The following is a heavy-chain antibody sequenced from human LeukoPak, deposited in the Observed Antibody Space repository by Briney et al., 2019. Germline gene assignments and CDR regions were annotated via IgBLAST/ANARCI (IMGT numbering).Heavy chain of an antibody. CDR2: IRYDGSNK. CDR1: GFTFSSYG. V-gene: IGHV3-30*02. D-gene: IGHD3-10*01. J-gene: IGHJ3*02. CDR3: AKPYYGSGSYLSSWAFDI. Sequence: GGSLRLSCAASGFTFSSYGMHWVRQAPGKGLEWVAFIRYDGSNKYYADSVKGRFTISRDNSKNTLYLQMNSLRAEDTAVYYCAKPYYGSGSYLSSWAFDIWGQGTMVTVSS.